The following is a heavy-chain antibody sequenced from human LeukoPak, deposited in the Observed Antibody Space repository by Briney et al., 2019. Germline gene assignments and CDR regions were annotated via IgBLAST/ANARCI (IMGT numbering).Heavy chain of an antibody. CDR3: ARDLSDSGYDHFDY. Sequence: NPSGTLSLTCTVSGGSISSGDYYWSWIRQPPGKGLEWIGYIYYSGSTYYNPSLKSRVTISVDTSKNQFSLKLSSVTAADTAVYYCARDLSDSGYDHFDYWGQGTLVTVSS. CDR1: GGSISSGDYY. CDR2: IYYSGST. V-gene: IGHV4-30-4*01. D-gene: IGHD5-12*01. J-gene: IGHJ4*02.